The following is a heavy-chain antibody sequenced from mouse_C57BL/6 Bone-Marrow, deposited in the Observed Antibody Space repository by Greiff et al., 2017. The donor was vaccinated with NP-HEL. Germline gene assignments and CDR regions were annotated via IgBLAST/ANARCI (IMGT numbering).Heavy chain of an antibody. J-gene: IGHJ2*01. CDR1: GFNIKDDY. Sequence: EVQLQQSGAELVRPGASVKLSCTASGFNIKDDYMHWVKQRPEQGLEWIGWIDPENGDTEYASKFQGKATITADTSSNTAYLQHSSLTSEDTAVYYCTVTVVAPYFDYWGQGTTLTVSS. V-gene: IGHV14-4*01. CDR2: IDPENGDT. CDR3: TVTVVAPYFDY. D-gene: IGHD1-1*01.